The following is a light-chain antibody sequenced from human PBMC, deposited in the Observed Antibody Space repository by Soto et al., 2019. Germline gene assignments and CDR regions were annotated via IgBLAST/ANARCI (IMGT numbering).Light chain of an antibody. CDR3: QQYNSYSFT. CDR2: DAS. Sequence: DIQMTQSPSTLSASVEDRVTITCRASQSIRSWLAWYQQKPGKAPKLLIYDASSLESGVPSRFSGSGSGTEFTLTISSLQPDDFATYYCQQYNSYSFTFGPGTKVDIK. J-gene: IGKJ3*01. V-gene: IGKV1-5*01. CDR1: QSIRSW.